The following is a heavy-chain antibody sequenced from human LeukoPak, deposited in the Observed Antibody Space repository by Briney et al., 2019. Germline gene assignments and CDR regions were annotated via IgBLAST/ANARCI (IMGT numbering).Heavy chain of an antibody. D-gene: IGHD6-19*01. V-gene: IGHV6-1*01. CDR2: TYYRSKWYN. J-gene: IGHJ4*02. CDR1: GDSVSSNSAA. CDR3: ARGSGIAVAGTCFDY. Sequence: SQTLSLTCAISGDSVSSNSAAWNWIRQSPSRGLEWLGRTYYRSKWYNDYVVSVKSRITINPDTSKNQFSLQLNSVTPEDTAVYYCARGSGIAVAGTCFDYWGQGTLVTVSS.